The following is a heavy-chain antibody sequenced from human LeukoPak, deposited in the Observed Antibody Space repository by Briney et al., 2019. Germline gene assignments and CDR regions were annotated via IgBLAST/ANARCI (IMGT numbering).Heavy chain of an antibody. CDR1: GYTFTSYD. Sequence: GASVKVSCKASGYTFTSYDINWVRQATGQGLEWMGWMNPNSGNTGYAQKFQGRVTITRSTSISTAYMELSSLRSEDTAVYYCARQGRATSCSGWCGFRWQRYYYYYYMDVWGKGTTVTVSS. D-gene: IGHD6-19*01. V-gene: IGHV1-8*03. CDR2: MNPNSGNT. CDR3: ARQGRATSCSGWCGFRWQRYYYYYYMDV. J-gene: IGHJ6*03.